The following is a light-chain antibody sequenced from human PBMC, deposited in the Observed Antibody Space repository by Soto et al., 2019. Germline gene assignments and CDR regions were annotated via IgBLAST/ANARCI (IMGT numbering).Light chain of an antibody. CDR2: GAS. Sequence: EIVMTQSPATLSVSPGERATLSCRASQTVGSNLAWYQQKPGQAPRLLVYGASTRATGIPARFSGSGSGTEFTLTISSLQSEDFAVYYCQQYNNWPITFGQGTRREIK. J-gene: IGKJ5*01. CDR1: QTVGSN. V-gene: IGKV3-15*01. CDR3: QQYNNWPIT.